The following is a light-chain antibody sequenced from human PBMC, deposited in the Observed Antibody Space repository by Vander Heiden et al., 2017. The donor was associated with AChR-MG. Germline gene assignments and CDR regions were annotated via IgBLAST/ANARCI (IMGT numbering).Light chain of an antibody. CDR1: SSDVGGYSY. V-gene: IGLV2-8*01. Sequence: QSALTQPPSASGSPGQSVTISCTGTSSDVGGYSYVSWYQQHPGNAPKLLIYEVSKRPSGVPDRFSGSKSGSTASLTVSGLQAEDEADYYCSSYAGSNRVFGGGTKLTVL. CDR2: EVS. CDR3: SSYAGSNRV. J-gene: IGLJ3*02.